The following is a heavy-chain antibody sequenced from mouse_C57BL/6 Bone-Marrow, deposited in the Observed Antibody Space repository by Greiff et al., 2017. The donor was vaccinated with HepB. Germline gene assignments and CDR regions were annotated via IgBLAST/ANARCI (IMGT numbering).Heavy chain of an antibody. J-gene: IGHJ1*03. Sequence: QVQLQQPGAELVKPGASVKMSCKASGYTFTSYWITWVKKRPGQGLEWIGDIYPGSGSTNYNEKFKSKATLTVDTSSSTAYMQLSSLTSEDSAVYYCARRGSYDYDADWYFDVWGTGTTVTVSS. D-gene: IGHD2-4*01. V-gene: IGHV1-55*01. CDR1: GYTFTSYW. CDR3: ARRGSYDYDADWYFDV. CDR2: IYPGSGST.